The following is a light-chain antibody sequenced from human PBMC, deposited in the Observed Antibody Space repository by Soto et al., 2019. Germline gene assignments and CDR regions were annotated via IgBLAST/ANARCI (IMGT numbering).Light chain of an antibody. CDR1: QNIAYF. CDR2: AAS. Sequence: DIQMTQSPSSLSASVGDRVTISCRASQNIAYFLNWYQQQAGKAPKLLIYAASSLQSGVPSRFSGSASGTDFTLTISSLQPEDFATYYCQQSYSGLPMYTFGQGTKLEI. V-gene: IGKV1-39*01. J-gene: IGKJ2*01. CDR3: QQSYSGLPMYT.